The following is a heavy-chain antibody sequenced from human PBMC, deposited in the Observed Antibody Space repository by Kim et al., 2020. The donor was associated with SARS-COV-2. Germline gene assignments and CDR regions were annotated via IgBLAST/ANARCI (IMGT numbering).Heavy chain of an antibody. Sequence: SETLSLTCAVYGGSFSGYYWSWIRQPPGKGLEWIGEINHSGSTNYNPSLKSRVTISVDTSKNQFSLKLSSVTAADTAGYYCARSPKGTTGTTRRYFDLWGRGTLLTVSS. J-gene: IGHJ2*01. CDR3: ARSPKGTTGTTRRYFDL. CDR1: GGSFSGYY. D-gene: IGHD1-1*01. V-gene: IGHV4-34*01. CDR2: INHSGST.